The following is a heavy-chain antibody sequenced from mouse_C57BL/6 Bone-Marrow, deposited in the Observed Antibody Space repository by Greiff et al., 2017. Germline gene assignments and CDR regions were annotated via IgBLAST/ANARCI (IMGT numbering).Heavy chain of an antibody. D-gene: IGHD1-1*01. CDR1: GFTFSDYY. CDR2: ISNGGGST. V-gene: IGHV5-12*01. J-gene: IGHJ3*01. CDR3: ARRDYYGSFAY. Sequence: EVKVVESGGGLVQPGGSLKLSCAASGFTFSDYYMYWVRQTPEKRLEWVAYISNGGGSTYYPDTVKGRFTISRDNAKNTLYLQMSRLKSEDTAMYYCARRDYYGSFAYWGQGTLVTVSA.